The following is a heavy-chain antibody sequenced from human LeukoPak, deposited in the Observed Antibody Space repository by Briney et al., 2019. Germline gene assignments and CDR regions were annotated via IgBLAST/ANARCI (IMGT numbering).Heavy chain of an antibody. Sequence: ASVKVSCKASGGTFSSYAISWVRQAPGQGLEWMGGIIPIFGTANYAQKLQGRVTITADKSTSTAHMELSSLRSEDTAVYYCARGIPTSYYYGSGSFYYFDYWGQGTLVTVSS. CDR1: GGTFSSYA. V-gene: IGHV1-69*06. J-gene: IGHJ4*02. CDR2: IIPIFGTA. CDR3: ARGIPTSYYYGSGSFYYFDY. D-gene: IGHD3-10*01.